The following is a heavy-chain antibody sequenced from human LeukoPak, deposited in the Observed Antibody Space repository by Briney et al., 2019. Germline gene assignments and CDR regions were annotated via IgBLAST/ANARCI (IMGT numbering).Heavy chain of an antibody. Sequence: GGSLRLSCAASGLTFSSYAMSWVRQAPGKGLEWVSVIYSGGSTYYADSVKGRFTISRDNSKNTLYLQMNSLRAEDTAVYYCARDEPTNLWFGELFSDLRASFDYWGQGTLVTVSS. D-gene: IGHD3-10*01. CDR1: GLTFSSYA. CDR3: ARDEPTNLWFGELFSDLRASFDY. V-gene: IGHV3-53*01. CDR2: IYSGGST. J-gene: IGHJ4*02.